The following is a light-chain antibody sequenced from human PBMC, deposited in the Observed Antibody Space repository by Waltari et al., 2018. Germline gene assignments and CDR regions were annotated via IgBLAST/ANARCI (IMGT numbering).Light chain of an antibody. CDR2: SNN. V-gene: IGLV1-44*01. Sequence: SVLTQPPSVSGTPGQRVSISCSGSSSNIGSNSVNWYQQVPGTAPKLLIYSNNQRPSGVPDRFSGSKSGTSASLAISGLQSEDEADYYCATWDDSLNGLFGGGTKLTV. CDR3: ATWDDSLNGL. J-gene: IGLJ2*01. CDR1: SSNIGSNS.